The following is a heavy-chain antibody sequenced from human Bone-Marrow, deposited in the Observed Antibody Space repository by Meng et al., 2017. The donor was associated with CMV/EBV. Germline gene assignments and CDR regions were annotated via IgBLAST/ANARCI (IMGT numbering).Heavy chain of an antibody. J-gene: IGHJ4*02. CDR1: GFTFSDYY. CDR2: ISSSGSTI. Sequence: GESLKISCAASGFTFSDYYMSWIRQAPGKGLEWVSYISSSGSTIYYADSVKGRFTISRDNAKNSLYLQMNSLRSDDTAVYYCARDYKYYYGSGSFLPQGYWGQGTLVTVSS. D-gene: IGHD3-10*01. V-gene: IGHV3-11*01. CDR3: ARDYKYYYGSGSFLPQGY.